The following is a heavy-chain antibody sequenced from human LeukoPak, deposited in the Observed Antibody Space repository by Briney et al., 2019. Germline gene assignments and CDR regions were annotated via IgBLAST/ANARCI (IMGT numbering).Heavy chain of an antibody. CDR2: ISSSSSYT. Sequence: PGGSLRLSCAASGFTFSDYYMSWIRQAPGKGPEWVSYISSSSSYTNYADSVKGRFTISRDNAKNSLYLQMNSLRAEDTAVYYCARSLRGVKGYYYYGMDVWGQGTTVTVSS. D-gene: IGHD3-10*01. V-gene: IGHV3-11*03. CDR3: ARSLRGVKGYYYYGMDV. J-gene: IGHJ6*02. CDR1: GFTFSDYY.